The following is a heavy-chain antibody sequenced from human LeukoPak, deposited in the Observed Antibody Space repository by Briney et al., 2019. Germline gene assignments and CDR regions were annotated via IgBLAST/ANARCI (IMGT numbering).Heavy chain of an antibody. CDR2: IYYSGST. CDR1: GGSISSGGYY. J-gene: IGHJ4*02. Sequence: SSETLSLTCTVSGGSISSGGYYWSWIRQHPGKGLEWIGYIYYSGSTYYNPSLKSRVTISVDTSKNQFSLKLGSVTAADTAVYYCASAAGDGYNFDYWGQGTLVTVSS. CDR3: ASAAGDGYNFDY. V-gene: IGHV4-31*03. D-gene: IGHD5-12*01.